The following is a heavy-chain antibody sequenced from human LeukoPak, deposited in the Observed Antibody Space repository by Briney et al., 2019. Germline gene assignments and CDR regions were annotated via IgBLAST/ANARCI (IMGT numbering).Heavy chain of an antibody. Sequence: ASVKVSCKASGYTFTSYYMHWVRQAPGKGLGWRGIINPSGGSTSYAQKFQGRVTMTRDTSTSTVYMELSSLRSEDTAVYYCARAYDSSGHPSDFDYWGQGTLVTVSS. CDR2: INPSGGST. CDR1: GYTFTSYY. D-gene: IGHD3-22*01. J-gene: IGHJ4*02. V-gene: IGHV1-46*01. CDR3: ARAYDSSGHPSDFDY.